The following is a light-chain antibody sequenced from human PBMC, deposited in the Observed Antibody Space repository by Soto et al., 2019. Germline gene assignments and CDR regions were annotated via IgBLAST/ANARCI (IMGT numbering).Light chain of an antibody. J-gene: IGLJ2*01. Sequence: QSALTQPASVSGSPGQSITISCTGASSDIGGYNHVSWYQQHPGKAPKLIIYNVSHRPSGVSTRFSGSKHGNTASLIIAGLQAEDEADYFCSSYTNTSPHVIFGGGTKLTVL. V-gene: IGLV2-14*03. CDR1: SSDIGGYNH. CDR3: SSYTNTSPHVI. CDR2: NVS.